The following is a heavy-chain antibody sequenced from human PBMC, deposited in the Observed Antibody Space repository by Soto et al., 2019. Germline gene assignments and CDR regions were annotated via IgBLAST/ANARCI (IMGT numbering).Heavy chain of an antibody. D-gene: IGHD3-16*01. V-gene: IGHV4-39*01. CDR1: CASSNINVHY. CDR3: ARHPFGGYAFDS. CDR2: VFYTGIP. Sequence: SETLSLSCTVSCASSNINVHYWGWFRQCPGKGLEWIASVFYTGIPYHNPSLETRVSISVDTSDNQFSLTVTSVTAADTGIYYCARHPFGGYAFDSWGQGTLVTVS. J-gene: IGHJ4*02.